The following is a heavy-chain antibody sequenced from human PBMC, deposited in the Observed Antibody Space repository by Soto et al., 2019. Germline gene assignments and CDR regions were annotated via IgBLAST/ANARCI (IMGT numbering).Heavy chain of an antibody. CDR3: VRDRRIYYSDPHDEFVASDYEV. CDR1: GGIFGSHG. Sequence: QVQLIQSEAEVKKPGSSVRVSCTASGGIFGSHGFSWVRQAPGQRLEWVGGFIPIFRTLTYTEKFQARVRNAADEAKNTVYLDLSSLTSEDTAVYYCVRDRRIYYSDPHDEFVASDYEVWGQGTMVSVSS. D-gene: IGHD3-22*01. V-gene: IGHV1-69*01. CDR2: FIPIFRTL. J-gene: IGHJ3*01.